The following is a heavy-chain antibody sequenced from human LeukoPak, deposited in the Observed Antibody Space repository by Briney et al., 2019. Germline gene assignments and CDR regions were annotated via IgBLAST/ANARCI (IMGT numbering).Heavy chain of an antibody. CDR2: IYPGDSDT. CDR1: GYSFTSYW. D-gene: IGHD3-3*01. J-gene: IGHJ3*02. V-gene: IGHV5-51*01. Sequence: RGESLKISCKGSGYSFTSYWIGWVRQMPGKGLEWMGIIYPGDSDTRYSPSFQGQVTMSADKSISTAYLQWSSLKASDTAMYYCARQTEDRNDFWSGYHQGNAFDIWGQGTMVTVSS. CDR3: ARQTEDRNDFWSGYHQGNAFDI.